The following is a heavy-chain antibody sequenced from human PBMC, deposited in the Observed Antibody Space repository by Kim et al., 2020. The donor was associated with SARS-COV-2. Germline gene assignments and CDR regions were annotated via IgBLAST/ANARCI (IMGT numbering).Heavy chain of an antibody. CDR3: AKERDRHASSCIDS. D-gene: IGHD6-13*01. J-gene: IGHJ4*02. Sequence: YADPVRGRFTISRDNSKNTLDLQMNGLRAEDTAIYFCAKERDRHASSCIDSWGQGTLVTVSS. V-gene: IGHV3-30*02.